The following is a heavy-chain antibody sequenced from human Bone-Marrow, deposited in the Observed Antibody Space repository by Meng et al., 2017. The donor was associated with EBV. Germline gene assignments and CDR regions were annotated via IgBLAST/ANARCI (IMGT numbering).Heavy chain of an antibody. CDR3: ASGWMGYCSGGSCYVN. D-gene: IGHD2-15*01. Sequence: QVQRRGWGQGLVKPPGTRALTCPVSGGAIIGSNWWSWVRQPPGKGLEWIGEIYHSGSTNYNPSLKSRVTISVDKSKNQFSLKLSSVTAADTAVYYCASGWMGYCSGGSCYVNWGQGTLVTVSS. V-gene: IGHV4-4*03. CDR1: GGAIIGSNW. J-gene: IGHJ4*02. CDR2: IYHSGST.